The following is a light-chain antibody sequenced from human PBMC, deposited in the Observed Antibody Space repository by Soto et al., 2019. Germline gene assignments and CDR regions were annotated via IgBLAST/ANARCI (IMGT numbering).Light chain of an antibody. J-gene: IGKJ1*01. CDR1: QSISNW. Sequence: DIQLTQSLSTLSASLLDRASITCRASQSISNWLAWYQQKPGTAPKVLIYHASNMQSGVPSRFSGSGSGTEFTLTISSLQPDDFATYYCQQYNSYSFGQGTKVDIK. V-gene: IGKV1-5*01. CDR2: HAS. CDR3: QQYNSYS.